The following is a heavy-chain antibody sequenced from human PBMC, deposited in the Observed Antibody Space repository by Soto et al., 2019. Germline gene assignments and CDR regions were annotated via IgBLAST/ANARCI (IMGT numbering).Heavy chain of an antibody. CDR1: AGSITSGGYY. V-gene: IGHV4-31*03. CDR2: IYYSGST. D-gene: IGHD3-22*01. J-gene: IGHJ5*02. CDR3: ARASDYYSNWFDA. Sequence: NPSETLSLTCPLSAGSITSGGYYWSWIRQHPGKGLEWIGYIYYSGSTYYNPSLKSRVTISVDTSKNQFTLKLSSVTAADSAVYNCARASDYYSNWFDAWGQGTLVTVSS.